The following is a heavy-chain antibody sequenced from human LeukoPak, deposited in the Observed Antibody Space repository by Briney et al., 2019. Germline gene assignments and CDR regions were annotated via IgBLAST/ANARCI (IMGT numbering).Heavy chain of an antibody. J-gene: IGHJ4*02. CDR2: ISSSSSYI. CDR1: GFTFSSYA. V-gene: IGHV3-21*01. Sequence: GGSLRLSCAASGFTFSSYAMSWVRQAPGKGLEWVSSISSSSSYIYYADSVKGRFTISRDNAKNSLYLQMNSLRAEDTAVYHCARDGSTSRINDYWGQGTLVTVSS. CDR3: ARDGSTSRINDY. D-gene: IGHD2-2*01.